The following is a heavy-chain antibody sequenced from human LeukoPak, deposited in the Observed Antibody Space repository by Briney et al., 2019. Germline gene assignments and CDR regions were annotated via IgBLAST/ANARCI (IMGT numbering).Heavy chain of an antibody. CDR1: EFTFSHYT. D-gene: IGHD1-26*01. V-gene: IGHV3-21*06. Sequence: GGSLRLSCAASEFTFSHYTMNWVRQAPGKGLEWVSSISASGDYIYYADSVKGRFTISRDNAKNSLFLQINSLRAEDTAVYYCAREKWELLVFDYWGQGTLVTVSS. CDR2: ISASGDYI. J-gene: IGHJ4*02. CDR3: AREKWELLVFDY.